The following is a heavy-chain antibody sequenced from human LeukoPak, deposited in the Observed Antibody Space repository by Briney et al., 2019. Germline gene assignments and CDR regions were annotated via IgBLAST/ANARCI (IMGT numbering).Heavy chain of an antibody. V-gene: IGHV4-34*01. J-gene: IGHJ4*02. CDR3: ARGGVVPAAMVTD. D-gene: IGHD2-2*01. CDR1: GGSFSGYY. Sequence: SETLSLTCAVYGGSFSGYYWSWIRQPPGKGLEWIGGINHSGSTNYNPSLKSRVTISVDTSKNQFSLKLSSVTAADTAVYYCARGGVVPAAMVTDWGQGTLVTVSS. CDR2: INHSGST.